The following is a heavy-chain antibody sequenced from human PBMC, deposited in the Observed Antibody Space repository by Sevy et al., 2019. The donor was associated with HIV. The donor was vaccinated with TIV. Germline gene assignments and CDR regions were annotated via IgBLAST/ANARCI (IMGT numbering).Heavy chain of an antibody. CDR1: GFTFSSYE. CDR3: ARDRRNYAGQYFDY. D-gene: IGHD1-7*01. J-gene: IGHJ4*01. CDR2: ISSGSTYT. V-gene: IGHV3-21*05. Sequence: GGSLRLSCAASGFTFSSYEMNWVRQAPGKGLEWVSDISSGSTYTKSADSVKGRFTISRDNARNSLYLQMNSLRVEDTAVYYCARDRRNYAGQYFDYWGQGTLVTVSS.